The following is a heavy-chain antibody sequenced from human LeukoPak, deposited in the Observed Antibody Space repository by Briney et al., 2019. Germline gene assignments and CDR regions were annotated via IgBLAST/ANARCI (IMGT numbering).Heavy chain of an antibody. CDR2: ISSTSTYI. D-gene: IGHD4-17*01. Sequence: GETLRLSCAASGFTLSGYSMSWVRQAPGKGLEWVSCISSTSTYIYYADSVKGRFTISRDNAKKSLCLQMNSLRVEDAAIYYCVRAALAVDDYGDSGAFDYFDYWGQGILVTVSS. J-gene: IGHJ4*02. CDR3: VRAALAVDDYGDSGAFDYFDY. CDR1: GFTLSGYS. V-gene: IGHV3-21*04.